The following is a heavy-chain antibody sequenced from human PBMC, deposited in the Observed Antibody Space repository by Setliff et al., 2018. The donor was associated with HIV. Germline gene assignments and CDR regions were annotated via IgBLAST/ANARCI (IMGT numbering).Heavy chain of an antibody. V-gene: IGHV4-39*01. J-gene: IGHJ4*02. D-gene: IGHD3-10*01. CDR3: AGLSGGMVPNY. CDR1: GGSITRTPYY. Sequence: SETLSLTCTVSGGSITRTPYYWGWIRQPPGKGLEWIGSIYHTGITYDNPSLKSRVTISVDTSKSQISLRLSSVTAADTAVYYCAGLSGGMVPNYWGQGTLVTVSS. CDR2: IYHTGIT.